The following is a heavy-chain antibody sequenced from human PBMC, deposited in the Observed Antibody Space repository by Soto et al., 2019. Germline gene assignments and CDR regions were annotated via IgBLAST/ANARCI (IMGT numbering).Heavy chain of an antibody. CDR2: ITSSSSYT. J-gene: IGHJ2*01. V-gene: IGHV3-11*06. CDR1: GFTFSDYY. Sequence: QVQLLESGGGLVKPGGSLRLSCAASGFTFSDYYMGWIRQAPGKGLEWVSYITSSSSYTNDADSVKGRFIISRDNAKKSLYLQMNCLRAEDTAVYYCARARLTYWYCDLWGRGIRVTVSS. CDR3: ARARLTYWYCDL.